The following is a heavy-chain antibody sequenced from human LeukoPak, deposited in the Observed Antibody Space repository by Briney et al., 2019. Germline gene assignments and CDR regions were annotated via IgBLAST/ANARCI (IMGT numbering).Heavy chain of an antibody. CDR2: ISYDGSNK. V-gene: IGHV3-30*01. Sequence: GGSLRLSCAASGFTFSSYAMHWVRQAPGKGLEWVAVISYDGSNKYYADSVKGRFTISRDNSKNTLYLQMNSLRAEDTAVYYCARDHSSGYYQFDYWGQGTLVTVSS. CDR1: GFTFSSYA. D-gene: IGHD3-22*01. J-gene: IGHJ4*02. CDR3: ARDHSSGYYQFDY.